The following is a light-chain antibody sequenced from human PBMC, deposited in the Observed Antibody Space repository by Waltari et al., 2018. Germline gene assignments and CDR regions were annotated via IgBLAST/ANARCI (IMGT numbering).Light chain of an antibody. Sequence: DIVMTQPPDSLAVSLGERATFYCKSSQSVLYSSNNKYYLAWYQQKPGQPPNLLISCASTRESGVPDRFSGSGSGTDFTLTISGLQAEDVAVYYCQQYYSPPFTFGPGTKVEIK. CDR2: CAS. J-gene: IGKJ3*01. V-gene: IGKV4-1*01. CDR1: QSVLYSSNNKYY. CDR3: QQYYSPPFT.